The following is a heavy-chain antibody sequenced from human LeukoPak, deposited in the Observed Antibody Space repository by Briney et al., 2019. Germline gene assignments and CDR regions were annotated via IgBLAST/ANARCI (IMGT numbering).Heavy chain of an antibody. D-gene: IGHD3-22*01. CDR2: ISSTSTYI. J-gene: IGHJ4*02. Sequence: GGSLRLPCAASGFTFSSYTMNWVRQAPGKGLEWVSSISSTSTYICYADSVKGRFTISRDNAKNSLYLQMNSLRAEDTAVYYCAGENYYESSGFNWGQGTLVTVSS. CDR3: AGENYYESSGFN. V-gene: IGHV3-21*01. CDR1: GFTFSSYT.